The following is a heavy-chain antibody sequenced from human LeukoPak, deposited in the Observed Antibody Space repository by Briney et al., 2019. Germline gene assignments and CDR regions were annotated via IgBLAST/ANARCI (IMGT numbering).Heavy chain of an antibody. CDR3: ARDHNWALDY. Sequence: GGSLRLSCAASGFTFNTYTMNWVRQAPGKGLEWVSYITSGSDTIYYTDSVKGRFTISRDNAKNSLYLQMNSLRDEDTAVYYCARDHNWALDYWGQGTLVTVSS. CDR1: GFTFNTYT. CDR2: ITSGSDTI. D-gene: IGHD3-16*01. J-gene: IGHJ4*02. V-gene: IGHV3-48*02.